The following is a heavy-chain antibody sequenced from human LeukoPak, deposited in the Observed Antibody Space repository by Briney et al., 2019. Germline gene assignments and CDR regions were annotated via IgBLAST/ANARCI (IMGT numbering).Heavy chain of an antibody. J-gene: IGHJ5*01. V-gene: IGHV3-23*01. CDR2: ISGRGGTT. Sequence: GGSLRLSCAASGFTFSSYTMGWVRQAPGKGLEWASVISGRGGTTYYADSVRGRFTVSGDNSKNTLYLQVDSLRAEDTAVYYCARDRVGGFDSWGRGTLVTVSS. CDR3: ARDRVGGFDS. D-gene: IGHD1-26*01. CDR1: GFTFSSYT.